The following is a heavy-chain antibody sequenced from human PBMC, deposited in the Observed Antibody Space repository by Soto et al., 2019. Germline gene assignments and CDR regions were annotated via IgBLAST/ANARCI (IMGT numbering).Heavy chain of an antibody. V-gene: IGHV5-10-1*01. CDR3: ARLPPPTYCSGSTCSGY. CDR1: GYSFTNYW. D-gene: IGHD2-15*01. CDR2: IDPDDSYT. J-gene: IGHJ4*02. Sequence: PGESLKISCNGSGYSFTNYWINLVLQMPGKGLEWMGRIDPDDSYTNYSPSFQGHVTISVDKSISTAYLQWSSLQASDTAIYYCARLPPPTYCSGSTCSGYWGQGTLVTVSS.